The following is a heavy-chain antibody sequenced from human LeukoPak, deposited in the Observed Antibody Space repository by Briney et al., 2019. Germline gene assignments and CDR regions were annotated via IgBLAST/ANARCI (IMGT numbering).Heavy chain of an antibody. CDR1: GGPSSGSN. CDR3: ARLGSNSTFDY. D-gene: IGHD4-11*01. CDR2: INHSGST. J-gene: IGHJ4*02. V-gene: IGHV4-34*01. Sequence: NPPEPRPLTWVVKGGPSSGSNWSWIRKPQGKGREWIGEINHSGSTNYNPSLKSRVTISVDTSKNQFSLKLSSVTAADTAVYYCARLGSNSTFDYWGQGTLVTVSS.